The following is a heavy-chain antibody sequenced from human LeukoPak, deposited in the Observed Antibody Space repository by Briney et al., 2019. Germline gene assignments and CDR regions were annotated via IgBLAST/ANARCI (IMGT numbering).Heavy chain of an antibody. CDR2: MNPNSGNT. J-gene: IGHJ6*03. CDR1: GYTFTSYD. Sequence: GASVKVSCKASGYTFTSYDINWVRQATGQGLEWMGWMNPNSGNTGYAQKFQGRVTMTRNTSISTAYMELSSLRSEDTAVYYCARVMGAALPAWIQLWHLSNYYYYCMDVWGKGTTVTISS. V-gene: IGHV1-8*01. D-gene: IGHD5-18*01. CDR3: ARVMGAALPAWIQLWHLSNYYYYCMDV.